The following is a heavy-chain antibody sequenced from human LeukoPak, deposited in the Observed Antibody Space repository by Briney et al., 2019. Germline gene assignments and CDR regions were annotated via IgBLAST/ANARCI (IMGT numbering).Heavy chain of an antibody. V-gene: IGHV3-66*01. Sequence: GGSLRLSCAASGFTVSSNFMTWVRQAPGKGLEWVSVIYSGGSTYYADSVKDRFTISRDNSKNMLYLQMNSLGAEDTAVYYWARGGDSLHYWGQGTLVTVSS. CDR3: ARGGDSLHY. CDR2: IYSGGST. CDR1: GFTVSSNF. J-gene: IGHJ4*02. D-gene: IGHD3-10*01.